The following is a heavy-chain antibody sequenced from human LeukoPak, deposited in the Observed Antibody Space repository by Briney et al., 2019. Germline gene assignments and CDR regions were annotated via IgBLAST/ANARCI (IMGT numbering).Heavy chain of an antibody. J-gene: IGHJ4*02. Sequence: GGSLRLSCAASGFTVSSKYMSWVRQAPGKGLEWVSVIYSGGSTSYADSVKGRFTISRDNSKNTQYLQLNSLRAEDTAVYYCARGSIAVAGIFDYWGQGTLVTVSS. V-gene: IGHV3-66*01. D-gene: IGHD6-19*01. CDR2: IYSGGST. CDR3: ARGSIAVAGIFDY. CDR1: GFTVSSKY.